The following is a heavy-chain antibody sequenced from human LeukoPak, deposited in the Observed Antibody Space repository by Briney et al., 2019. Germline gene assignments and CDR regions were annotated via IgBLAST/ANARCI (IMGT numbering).Heavy chain of an antibody. D-gene: IGHD6-25*01. CDR2: IKQDGSDK. V-gene: IGHV3-7*01. CDR1: GFTFTTYW. CDR3: SRGGRRDY. Sequence: GGSLRLSCAAAGFTFTTYWMSWGRQAPGKGLEWVANIKQDGSDKYYVDSVKCRFTISRDNAKNSLYLQMNSLRADDTAVYYCSRGGRRDYSGQGTLVTVSS. J-gene: IGHJ4*02.